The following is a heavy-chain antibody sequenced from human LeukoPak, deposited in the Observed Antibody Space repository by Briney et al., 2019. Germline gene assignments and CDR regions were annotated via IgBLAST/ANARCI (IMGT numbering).Heavy chain of an antibody. D-gene: IGHD6-19*01. CDR2: ISGSGNTI. CDR1: GFTFSIYE. Sequence: SGGSLRLSCAASGFTFSIYEMNWVRQAPGKGLEWVSYISGSGNTIYYADSVKGRFTISRDNAKNSLYLQMNSLRAEDTAIYYCARDRITVTGAYNWFDPWGQGTLVTVSS. V-gene: IGHV3-48*03. CDR3: ARDRITVTGAYNWFDP. J-gene: IGHJ5*02.